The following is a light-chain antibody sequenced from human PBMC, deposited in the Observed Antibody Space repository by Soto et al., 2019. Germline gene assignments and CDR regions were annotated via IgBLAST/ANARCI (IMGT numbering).Light chain of an antibody. V-gene: IGLV2-8*01. J-gene: IGLJ2*01. CDR3: ASYAGSNNLV. CDR1: SSDVGGYNY. Sequence: QSALTQPPSASGSPGQSVTISCTGTSSDVGGYNYVSWYQQHPGKAPKLMLYEVTKRPSGVPDRVSGSKSGNTSSLTVSGLQAEDEADYYCASYAGSNNLVFGGGTKVTVL. CDR2: EVT.